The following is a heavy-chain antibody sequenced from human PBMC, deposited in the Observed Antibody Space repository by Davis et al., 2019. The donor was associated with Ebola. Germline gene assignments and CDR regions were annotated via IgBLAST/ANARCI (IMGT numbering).Heavy chain of an antibody. CDR2: IYYSGST. CDR1: GGSISSSSYY. V-gene: IGHV4-39*01. D-gene: IGHD3-10*01. CDR3: ARGEWSGGWFDP. J-gene: IGHJ5*02. Sequence: GSLRLSCTVSGGSISSSSYYWGWIRQPPGKGLEWIGSIYYSGSTYYNPSLKSRVTISVDTSKNQFSLKLSSVTAADTAVYYCARGEWSGGWFDPWGQGTLVTVSS.